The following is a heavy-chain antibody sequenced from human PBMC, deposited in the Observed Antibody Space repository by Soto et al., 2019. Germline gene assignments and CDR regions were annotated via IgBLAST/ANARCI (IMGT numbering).Heavy chain of an antibody. Sequence: VGSLRLSCAASGFTFSNAWMSWVRHAPGKGLEWVGRIKSKTDGGTTDYAAPVKGRFTISRDDSKNTLYLQMNSLKTEDTAVYYCTTEGYYDFWSGSYWGQGTLVTVSS. CDR3: TTEGYYDFWSGSY. CDR2: IKSKTDGGTT. J-gene: IGHJ4*02. CDR1: GFTFSNAW. V-gene: IGHV3-15*01. D-gene: IGHD3-3*01.